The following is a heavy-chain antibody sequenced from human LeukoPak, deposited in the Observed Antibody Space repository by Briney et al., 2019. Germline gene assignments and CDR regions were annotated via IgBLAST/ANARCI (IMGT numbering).Heavy chain of an antibody. J-gene: IGHJ5*02. D-gene: IGHD6-13*01. CDR2: ISYDGSNK. V-gene: IGHV3-30-3*01. Sequence: GGSLRLSCAASGFTFSSYAMHWVRQAPGKGLGWVAVISYDGSNKYYADSVKGRFTISRDNAKNSLYLQMNSLRAEDTAVYYCARAIAAAGPDWFDPWGQGTLVTVSS. CDR1: GFTFSSYA. CDR3: ARAIAAAGPDWFDP.